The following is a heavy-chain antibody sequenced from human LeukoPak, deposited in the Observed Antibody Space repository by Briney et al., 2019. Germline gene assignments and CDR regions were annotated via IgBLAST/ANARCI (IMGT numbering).Heavy chain of an antibody. CDR3: ARDRIFGSSSSVAIDY. Sequence: GASVKVSCKASGGTFSSYAISWVRQAPGQGLEWMGGIIPIFGTANYAQKFQGRVTITTDESTSTAYMELSSLRSEDTAVYYCARDRIFGSSSSVAIDYWGQGTLVTVSS. V-gene: IGHV1-69*05. J-gene: IGHJ4*02. CDR2: IIPIFGTA. CDR1: GGTFSSYA. D-gene: IGHD6-6*01.